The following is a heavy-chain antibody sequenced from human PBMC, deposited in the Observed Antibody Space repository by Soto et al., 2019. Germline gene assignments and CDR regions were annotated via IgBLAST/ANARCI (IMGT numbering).Heavy chain of an antibody. CDR3: ARDRSDSLTGYYRASRRGWFDP. Sequence: QVQLQESGPGLVKPSQTLSLTCTVSGGSISSGGYYWSWIRQHPGKGLEWIGYIYYSGSTYYNPSFKSRVTISVDTSKNQFSLKLSSVTAADTAVYYCARDRSDSLTGYYRASRRGWFDPWGQGTLVTVSS. CDR1: GGSISSGGYY. V-gene: IGHV4-31*03. CDR2: IYYSGST. D-gene: IGHD3-9*01. J-gene: IGHJ5*02.